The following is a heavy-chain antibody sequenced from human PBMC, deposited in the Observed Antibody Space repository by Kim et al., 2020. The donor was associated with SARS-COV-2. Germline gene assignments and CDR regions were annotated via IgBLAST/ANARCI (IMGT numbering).Heavy chain of an antibody. V-gene: IGHV4-59*01. J-gene: IGHJ4*02. CDR3: ARTFGYSYGYVFDY. CDR2: IYYSGST. Sequence: SETLSLTCTVSGGSISSYYWSWIRQPPGKGLEWIGYIYYSGSTNYNPSLKSRVTISVDTSKNQFSLKLSSVTAADTAVYYCARTFGYSYGYVFDYWGQGTLVTVSS. CDR1: GGSISSYY. D-gene: IGHD5-18*01.